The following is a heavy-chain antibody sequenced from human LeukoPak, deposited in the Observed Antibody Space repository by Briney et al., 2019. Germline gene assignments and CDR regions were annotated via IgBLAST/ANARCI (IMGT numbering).Heavy chain of an antibody. CDR3: ARVYGDYLSY. CDR2: IKQDGSEK. CDR1: GFTFSNYW. V-gene: IGHV3-7*03. J-gene: IGHJ4*02. Sequence: GGSLRLSCAASGFTFSNYWMSWVRQAPGKGLEWVANIKQDGSEKYYVDSVKGRFTISRDNVKNSLYLQMNSLRAEDTAVYYCARVYGDYLSYWGQGTLVTISS. D-gene: IGHD4-17*01.